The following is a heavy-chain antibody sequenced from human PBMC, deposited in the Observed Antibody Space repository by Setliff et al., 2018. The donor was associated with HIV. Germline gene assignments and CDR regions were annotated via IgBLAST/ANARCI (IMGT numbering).Heavy chain of an antibody. D-gene: IGHD3-9*01. V-gene: IGHV1-18*01. CDR3: ARDRDDSVTGHFNRFDP. CDR1: GYTFINSG. Sequence: ASVKVSCKASGYTFINSGIIWVRQAPGQGLEWMGWISAHNGNTNYAQKFQGRVTITADSSTDTVYLEMNGLRSEDTAMYFCARDRDDSVTGHFNRFDPWGQGTLVTVSS. CDR2: ISAHNGNT. J-gene: IGHJ5*02.